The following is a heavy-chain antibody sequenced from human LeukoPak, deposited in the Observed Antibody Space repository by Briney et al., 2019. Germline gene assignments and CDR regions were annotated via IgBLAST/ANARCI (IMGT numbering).Heavy chain of an antibody. D-gene: IGHD6-13*01. V-gene: IGHV4-59*01. CDR2: IYYSGST. J-gene: IGHJ4*02. CDR1: GGSISSYY. CDR3: ASYSSSWYSARYYFDY. Sequence: PSETLSLTCTVSGGSISSYYWSWIRQPPGKGLEWIGYIYYSGSTNYNPSLKSRVTISVDTSKNQFSLKLSSVTAADTAVYYCASYSSSWYSARYYFDYWGQGTLVTVSS.